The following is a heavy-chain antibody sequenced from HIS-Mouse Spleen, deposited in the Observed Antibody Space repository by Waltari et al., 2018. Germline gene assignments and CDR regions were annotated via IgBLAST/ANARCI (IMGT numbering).Heavy chain of an antibody. V-gene: IGHV1-18*01. CDR2: VSAYNGNT. CDR3: ARSSANYYGSGSPFDY. D-gene: IGHD3-10*01. CDR1: GYTFTRYG. Sequence: QVQLVQSGAEVKKPGASVKISCTASGYTFTRYGISWVRQAPGQGLEWMGWVSAYNGNTNYAQKLQGRVTMTTDTSTSTAYMELRSLRYDDTAVYYCARSSANYYGSGSPFDYWGQGTLVTVSS. J-gene: IGHJ4*02.